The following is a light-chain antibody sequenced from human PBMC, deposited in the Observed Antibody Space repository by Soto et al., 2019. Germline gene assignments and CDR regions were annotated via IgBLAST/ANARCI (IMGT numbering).Light chain of an antibody. J-gene: IGLJ3*02. CDR3: SSYAGTNTWV. Sequence: QSALTHPPSASGSPGQSVTISCTGTSSDVGVYNYVSWYQQHPGKAPKLMIYEVNERPSGVPDRFSGSKSGNTASLTVSGLQAEDEADYYCSSYAGTNTWVFGGGTKVTVL. CDR2: EVN. CDR1: SSDVGVYNY. V-gene: IGLV2-8*01.